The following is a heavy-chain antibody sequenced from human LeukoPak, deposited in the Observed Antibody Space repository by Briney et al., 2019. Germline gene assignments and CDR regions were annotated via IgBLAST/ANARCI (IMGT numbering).Heavy chain of an antibody. J-gene: IGHJ4*02. D-gene: IGHD2-21*02. CDR1: GFTFDDYA. V-gene: IGHV3-9*01. CDR2: ISWNSGSI. Sequence: PGGSLRLSCAASGFTFDDYAMHWVRQAPGKGLEWVSGISWNSGSIGYADSVKGRFTISRDNAKNSLYLQMNSLRAEDTAVYYCARDMNVWAYCGGDCYSDYFDYWGQGTLVTVSS. CDR3: ARDMNVWAYCGGDCYSDYFDY.